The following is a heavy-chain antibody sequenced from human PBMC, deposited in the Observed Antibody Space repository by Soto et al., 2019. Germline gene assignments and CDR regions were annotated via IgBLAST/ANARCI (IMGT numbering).Heavy chain of an antibody. CDR3: ARGKRFLEWNPPYYYYMDV. CDR1: GGSFSGYY. Sequence: PSETLSLTCAVYGGSFSGYYWSWIRQPPGKGLEWIGEINHSGSTNYNPSLKSRVTISVDTSKNQFSLKLSSVTAADTAVYYCARGKRFLEWNPPYYYYMDVWGKGTTVTVSS. V-gene: IGHV4-34*01. D-gene: IGHD3-3*01. J-gene: IGHJ6*03. CDR2: INHSGST.